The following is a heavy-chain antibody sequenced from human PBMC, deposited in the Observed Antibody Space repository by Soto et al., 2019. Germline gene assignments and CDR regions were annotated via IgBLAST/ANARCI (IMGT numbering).Heavy chain of an antibody. Sequence: GGSLRLSCAASGFTFSSYAMHWVRQAPGKGLEYVSAISSNGGSTYYANSVKGWFTISRDNSKNTLDLQMGSLRAEDMAVYYCARDLTLWFGDQTTFPYYYYYMDVWGKGTTVTVSS. D-gene: IGHD3-10*01. CDR1: GFTFSSYA. CDR2: ISSNGGST. V-gene: IGHV3-64*01. CDR3: ARDLTLWFGDQTTFPYYYYYMDV. J-gene: IGHJ6*03.